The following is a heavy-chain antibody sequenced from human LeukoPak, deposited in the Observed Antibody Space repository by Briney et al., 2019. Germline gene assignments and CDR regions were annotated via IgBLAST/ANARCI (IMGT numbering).Heavy chain of an antibody. CDR2: IYYSGST. Sequence: SETLSLTCTVSGGSISSSSYYWGWIRQPPGKGLEWIGSIYYSGSTYYNPSLKSRVTISVDTSKNQFSLKLSSVTAADTAVYYCARDYDYDFLTGYYTRFDYWGQGTLVTVSS. CDR1: GGSISSSSYY. J-gene: IGHJ4*02. D-gene: IGHD3-9*01. CDR3: ARDYDYDFLTGYYTRFDY. V-gene: IGHV4-39*07.